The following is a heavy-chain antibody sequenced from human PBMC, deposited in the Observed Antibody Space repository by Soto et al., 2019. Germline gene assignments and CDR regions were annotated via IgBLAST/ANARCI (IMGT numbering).Heavy chain of an antibody. CDR3: VRVLRYFSSNSCHDFDF. D-gene: IGHD2-2*01. Sequence: GGSLRLSCAASGFNFSDYYMSWIRQAPGKGLEWISYISSTSTYTNYADSVKGRFTISRDNAKNSLYLQMNSLRADDTAVYCFVRVLRYFSSNSCHDFDFWGQGALVTVSS. CDR2: ISSTSTYT. J-gene: IGHJ4*02. CDR1: GFNFSDYY. V-gene: IGHV3-11*05.